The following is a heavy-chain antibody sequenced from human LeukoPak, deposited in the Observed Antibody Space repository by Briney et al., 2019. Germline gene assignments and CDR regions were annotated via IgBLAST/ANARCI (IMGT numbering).Heavy chain of an antibody. Sequence: GGSLRLSCAASGFTFSSYWMSWVRQAPGKGLEWVANIKQDGSEKYYVDSVKGRFTISRDNAKNSLYLQVNSLRAEDTAVYYCARDSSSWYHYYYYGMDVWGQGTTVTVSS. CDR1: GFTFSSYW. CDR3: ARDSSSWYHYYYYGMDV. CDR2: IKQDGSEK. V-gene: IGHV3-7*03. J-gene: IGHJ6*02. D-gene: IGHD6-13*01.